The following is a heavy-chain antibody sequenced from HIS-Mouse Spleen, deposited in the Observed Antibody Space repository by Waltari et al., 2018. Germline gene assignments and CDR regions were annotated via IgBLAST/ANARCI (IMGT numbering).Heavy chain of an antibody. CDR1: GGSISSSSYY. CDR2: VYYSGST. D-gene: IGHD6-13*01. Sequence: QLQLQESGPGLVKPSETLSLTCTVSGGSISSSSYYWGWIRQPQGKGLEWIGSVYYSGSTYYNPSLKSRVTITVDTSKNQFSRKLSSVTAADTAVYYCAREIPYSSSWYDWYFDLWGQGTLVTVSS. J-gene: IGHJ2*01. CDR3: AREIPYSSSWYDWYFDL. V-gene: IGHV4-39*07.